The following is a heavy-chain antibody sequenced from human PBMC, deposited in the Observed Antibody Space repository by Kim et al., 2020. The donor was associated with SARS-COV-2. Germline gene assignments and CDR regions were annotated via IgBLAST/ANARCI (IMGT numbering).Heavy chain of an antibody. CDR1: GFTFSSYA. D-gene: IGHD2-21*01. V-gene: IGHV3-30*18. CDR3: AKGDCSNGDCYRLSNGLEA. Sequence: GGSLRLSCEASGFTFSSYAMHWVHRAPGKGLEWVTLISYDGTNKQYEDSVRGRFTISRENFKKTLYLQMNNLRPEDTAVYFCAKGDCSNGDCYRLSNGLEAWGQGTTVTVSS. J-gene: IGHJ6*02. CDR2: ISYDGTNK.